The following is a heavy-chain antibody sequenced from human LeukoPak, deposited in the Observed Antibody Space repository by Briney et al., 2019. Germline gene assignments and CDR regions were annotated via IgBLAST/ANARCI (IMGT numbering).Heavy chain of an antibody. Sequence: SETLSLTCTVSGGSISSYYWSWIRQPAGKGLEWIGYIYYSGSTNYNPSLKSRVTISVDTSKNQFSLKLSSVTAADTAVYYCARDQGDYYYYMDVWGKGTTVTVSS. CDR1: GGSISSYY. CDR2: IYYSGST. J-gene: IGHJ6*03. CDR3: ARDQGDYYYYMDV. V-gene: IGHV4-59*01.